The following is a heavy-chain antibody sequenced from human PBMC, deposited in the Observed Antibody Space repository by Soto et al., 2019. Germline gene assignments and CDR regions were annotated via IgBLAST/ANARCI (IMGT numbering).Heavy chain of an antibody. Sequence: QVQLVESGGGVVQPGRSLRLSCAASGFTFSSYAMHWVRQAPGKGLEWVAVISYDGSNKYYADSVKGRFTISRDNSKNPLYLQMNSLRAEDTAVYYCARDQYDILTGAGGLAAFDIWGQGTMVTVSS. CDR1: GFTFSSYA. J-gene: IGHJ3*02. CDR3: ARDQYDILTGAGGLAAFDI. CDR2: ISYDGSNK. V-gene: IGHV3-30-3*01. D-gene: IGHD3-9*01.